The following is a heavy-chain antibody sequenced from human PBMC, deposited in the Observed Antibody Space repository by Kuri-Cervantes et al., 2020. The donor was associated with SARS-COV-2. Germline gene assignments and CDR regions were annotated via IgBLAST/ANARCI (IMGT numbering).Heavy chain of an antibody. J-gene: IGHJ4*02. CDR1: GYSFTSYW. CDR3: TRGTGDYYGSGSYYND. D-gene: IGHD3-10*01. Sequence: GESLKISCKGSGYSFTSYWIGWVRQMPGKGLEWMGIIYPGDSDTRYSPSFQGQVTISADKSISTAYLQWSSLKASDTAMYYCTRGTGDYYGSGSYYNDWGQGTLVTVSS. CDR2: IYPGDSDT. V-gene: IGHV5-51*01.